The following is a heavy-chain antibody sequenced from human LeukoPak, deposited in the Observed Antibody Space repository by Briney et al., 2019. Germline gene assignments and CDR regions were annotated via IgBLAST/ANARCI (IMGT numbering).Heavy chain of an antibody. CDR3: ARVVGGTVYHYGMDV. CDR1: GGSISSHY. Sequence: SETLSLTCTVSGGSISSHYWSWIRQPPGKGLEWIGYIYYSGSTNYNPSLKSRVTISVDTSKNQFSLKLSSVTAADTAVYYCARVVGGTVYHYGMDVWGQGTTVTVSS. D-gene: IGHD2-15*01. CDR2: IYYSGST. V-gene: IGHV4-59*11. J-gene: IGHJ6*02.